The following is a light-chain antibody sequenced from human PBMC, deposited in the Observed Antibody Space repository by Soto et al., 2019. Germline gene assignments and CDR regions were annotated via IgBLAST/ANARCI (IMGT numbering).Light chain of an antibody. V-gene: IGKV3-20*01. Sequence: DIVLTQSPGSLSLSPGERATLSCRASQSVDSSFFAWYQQKPGQAPRLLIYGASKRDTGTPDRFSGSGSGTDFTLTITRLEPEDFAVYYCQQYVSSVTFGQGTKVEIK. CDR1: QSVDSSF. CDR2: GAS. CDR3: QQYVSSVT. J-gene: IGKJ1*01.